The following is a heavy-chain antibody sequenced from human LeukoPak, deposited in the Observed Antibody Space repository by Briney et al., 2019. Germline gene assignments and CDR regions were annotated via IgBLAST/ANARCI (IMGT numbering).Heavy chain of an antibody. D-gene: IGHD7-27*01. Sequence: GGSLRLSCAASGFTFSSYAMHWVRQAPGKGLEWEAVISYDGSNKYYADSVKGRFTISRDNSKNTLYLQMNSLRAEDTAVYYCARDPLSELGTDYYGMDVWGQGTTVTVSS. CDR3: ARDPLSELGTDYYGMDV. CDR2: ISYDGSNK. J-gene: IGHJ6*02. V-gene: IGHV3-30-3*01. CDR1: GFTFSSYA.